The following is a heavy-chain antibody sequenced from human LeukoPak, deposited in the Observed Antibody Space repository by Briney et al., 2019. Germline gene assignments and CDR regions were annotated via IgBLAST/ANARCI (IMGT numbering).Heavy chain of an antibody. CDR3: ASHPPDSSSYRFDY. CDR1: GFTFSSHA. D-gene: IGHD6-13*01. Sequence: GGSLRLSCAASGFTFSSHALSWLRQAPGKGLEWVSTISGSGGTTYYADSVKGRFTISRDNSKNTLCVQMNSLRAEDTAVYYCASHPPDSSSYRFDYWGQGTLVTVSS. V-gene: IGHV3-23*01. CDR2: ISGSGGTT. J-gene: IGHJ4*02.